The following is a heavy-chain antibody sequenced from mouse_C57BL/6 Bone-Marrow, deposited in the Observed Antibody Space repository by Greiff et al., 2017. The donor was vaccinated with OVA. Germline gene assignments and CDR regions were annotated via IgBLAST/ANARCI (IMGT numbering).Heavy chain of an antibody. CDR3: AKEIYYYGLYYFDY. CDR1: GFTFSSYG. Sequence: EVHLVESGGDLVKPGGSLKLSCAASGFTFSSYGMSWVRQTPDKRLEWVATISSGGSYTYYPDSVKGRFTISRDNAKNTLYLQMSSLKSEDTAMYYCAKEIYYYGLYYFDYWGQGTTLTVSS. J-gene: IGHJ2*01. V-gene: IGHV5-6*01. D-gene: IGHD1-1*01. CDR2: ISSGGSYT.